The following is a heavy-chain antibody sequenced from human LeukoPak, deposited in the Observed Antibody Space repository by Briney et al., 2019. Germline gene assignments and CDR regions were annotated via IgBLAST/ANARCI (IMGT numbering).Heavy chain of an antibody. J-gene: IGHJ2*01. D-gene: IGHD1-14*01. V-gene: IGHV4-59*11. CDR2: YTGEANYNPT. CDR3: ARDSAPVRTSWYFDL. Sequence: SETLSLTCTVSGGSFSSHYWTWIRHPPGKALEWIGYYTGEANYNPTKYNPFLRSRATISLDTSTNQFSLKLSSVTAADTAVYYCARDSAPVRTSWYFDLWGRGTLVTVSS. CDR1: GGSFSSHY.